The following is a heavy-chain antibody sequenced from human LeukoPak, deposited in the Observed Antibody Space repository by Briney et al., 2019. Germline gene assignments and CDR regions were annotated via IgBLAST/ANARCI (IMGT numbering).Heavy chain of an antibody. CDR3: ARGEKGWSYFAGCFRYYFDY. Sequence: SETLSLTCAVYGGSFSVYYWSWIRQPPGKGLEWIGEINHSGSTNYNPSLKSRVTISVDTSKNQFSLKLSSVTAADTAVYYCARGEKGWSYFAGCFRYYFDYWGQGTLVTVSS. D-gene: IGHD1-26*01. CDR1: GGSFSVYY. J-gene: IGHJ4*02. CDR2: INHSGST. V-gene: IGHV4-34*01.